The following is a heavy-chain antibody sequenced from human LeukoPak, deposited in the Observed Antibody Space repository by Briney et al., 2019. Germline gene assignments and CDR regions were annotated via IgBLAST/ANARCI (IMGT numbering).Heavy chain of an antibody. CDR2: IYYSGST. Sequence: SETLSLTCTVSGGSISSGGYYWSWIRQHPGKGLEWIGYIYYSGSTYYNPSLKSRVTISVDTSKNQFSLKLSSVTAADTAVYYCARWTPGYSGYYFDYWGQGTLVTVSS. V-gene: IGHV4-31*03. J-gene: IGHJ4*02. CDR1: GGSISSGGYY. CDR3: ARWTPGYSGYYFDY. D-gene: IGHD5-12*01.